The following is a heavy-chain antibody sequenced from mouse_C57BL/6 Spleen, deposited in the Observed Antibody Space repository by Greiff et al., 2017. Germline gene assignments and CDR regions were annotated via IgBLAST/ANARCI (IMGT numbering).Heavy chain of an antibody. CDR3: ARLSITTVVATRYFDV. J-gene: IGHJ1*03. CDR1: GYAFSSYW. D-gene: IGHD1-1*01. V-gene: IGHV1-80*01. CDR2: IYPGDGDT. Sequence: VKLQESGAELVKPGASVKISCKASGYAFSSYWMNWVKQRPGKGLEWIGQIYPGDGDTNYNGKFKGKATLTADKSSSTAYMQLSSLTSEDSAVYFCARLSITTVVATRYFDVWGTGTTVTVSS.